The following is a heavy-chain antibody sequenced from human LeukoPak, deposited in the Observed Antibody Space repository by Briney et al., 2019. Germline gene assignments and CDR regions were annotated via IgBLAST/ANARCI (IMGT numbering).Heavy chain of an antibody. J-gene: IGHJ4*02. Sequence: PGGSLRLSCAASGFTFSSYAVSWVRQAPGKGLEWVGSIYYSGSTYYNPPLKSRVTISVDTSKNQFSLKLSSVTAADTAVYYCARVPKTYYDILTGSVPYYFDYWGQGTLVTVSS. CDR1: GFTFSSYA. D-gene: IGHD3-9*01. CDR3: ARVPKTYYDILTGSVPYYFDY. CDR2: IYYSGST. V-gene: IGHV4-39*07.